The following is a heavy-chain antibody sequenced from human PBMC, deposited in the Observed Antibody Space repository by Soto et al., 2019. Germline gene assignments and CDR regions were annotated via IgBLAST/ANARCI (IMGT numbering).Heavy chain of an antibody. V-gene: IGHV1-69*13. J-gene: IGHJ4*02. CDR3: ARLNYYYDSSGYYDY. Sequence: SVKVSCKASGGTFSSYAISWVRQAPGQGLEWMGGIIPIFGTANYAQKFQGRVTITADESTSTAYMELSSLRSEDTAVYYCARLNYYYDSSGYYDYWGQGTLVTVSS. D-gene: IGHD3-22*01. CDR1: GGTFSSYA. CDR2: IIPIFGTA.